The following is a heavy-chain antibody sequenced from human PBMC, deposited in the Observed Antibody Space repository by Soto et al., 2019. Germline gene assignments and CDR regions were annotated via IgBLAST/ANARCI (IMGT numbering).Heavy chain of an antibody. V-gene: IGHV3-23*01. CDR1: GLTFSSKA. J-gene: IGHJ4*02. CDR2: ISGSGSGT. CDR3: AKYSSSGWYYPFDY. D-gene: IGHD6-19*01. Sequence: EVQLLESGGGLVQPGGSLRLSCVASGLTFSSKAMSWVRQAPGKGLEWVSSISGSGSGTYYADSVKGRFTISRDNSKNTLYLQMNSLRVDDTALYYCAKYSSSGWYYPFDYWGQGTLVTVSS.